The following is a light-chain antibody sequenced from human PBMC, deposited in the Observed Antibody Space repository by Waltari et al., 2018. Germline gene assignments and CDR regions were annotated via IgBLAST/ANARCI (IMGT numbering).Light chain of an antibody. CDR2: DVT. CDR1: SSDSGPYES. CDR3: SSFTTSTTGI. V-gene: IGLV2-14*01. J-gene: IGLJ2*01. Sequence: SALTQPDSVSGSPGQSITISCSGTSSDSGPYESVLWYQQNPGKAPKVIIYDVTSRPSGVSNRFSGSKSGSSASLTISGLQPEDEADYYCSSFTTSTTGIFGGGTRLTVL.